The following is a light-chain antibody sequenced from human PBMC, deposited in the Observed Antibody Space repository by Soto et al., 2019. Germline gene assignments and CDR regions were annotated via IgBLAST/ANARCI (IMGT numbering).Light chain of an antibody. Sequence: DFQMTQSPSSLSASVGDRITITCRASQGIGDDLGWYQQRPGEAPKRLVYGASILPSGVPSRFSGSVSGIEFTLTISSLEPEDFVTYSCLEHNTFPFTFGGGTKGEIK. CDR1: QGIGDD. J-gene: IGKJ4*01. CDR2: GAS. V-gene: IGKV1-17*01. CDR3: LEHNTFPFT.